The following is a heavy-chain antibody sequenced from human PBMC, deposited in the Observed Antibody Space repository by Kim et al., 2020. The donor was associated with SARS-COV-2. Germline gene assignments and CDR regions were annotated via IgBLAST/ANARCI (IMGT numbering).Heavy chain of an antibody. Sequence: SETLSLTCAVYGGSFSGYYWSWIPQPPGKGLEWIGEINHSGRTNYNPSLKSRVTISVDTSKNQFSLKLTSVTAADTAVYYCARRLSNTSGWGSHYCDLWGQGTLVTVSS. V-gene: IGHV4-34*01. D-gene: IGHD3-10*01. CDR3: ARRLSNTSGWGSHYCDL. CDR2: INHSGRT. CDR1: GGSFSGYY. J-gene: IGHJ4*02.